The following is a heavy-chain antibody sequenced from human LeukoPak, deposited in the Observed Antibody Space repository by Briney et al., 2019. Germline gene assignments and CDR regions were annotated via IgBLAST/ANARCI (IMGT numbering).Heavy chain of an antibody. CDR3: ARDLLDTYYYDSSGYRLDY. Sequence: ASVKVSCKASGYTFTSYAMNWVRQAPGQGLEWMGWINPNSGGTNYAQKFQGRVTMTRDTSISTAYMELSRLRSDDTAVYYCARDLLDTYYYDSSGYRLDYWGQGTLVTVSS. V-gene: IGHV1-2*02. J-gene: IGHJ4*02. CDR2: INPNSGGT. CDR1: GYTFTSYA. D-gene: IGHD3-22*01.